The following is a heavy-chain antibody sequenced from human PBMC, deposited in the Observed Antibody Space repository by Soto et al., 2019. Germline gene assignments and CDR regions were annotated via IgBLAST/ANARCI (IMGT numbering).Heavy chain of an antibody. J-gene: IGHJ4*02. D-gene: IGHD4-17*01. Sequence: QVQLQQWGAGLLKPSETLSLTCAVYGGSFSGYYWSWIRQPPGKGLEWIGKINHSGSTNYNPSLKSRVTISVDTSKNQFSLKLSSVTAADTAVYYCASGRRTTVTIDYWGQGTMVTVSS. CDR2: INHSGST. CDR1: GGSFSGYY. CDR3: ASGRRTTVTIDY. V-gene: IGHV4-34*01.